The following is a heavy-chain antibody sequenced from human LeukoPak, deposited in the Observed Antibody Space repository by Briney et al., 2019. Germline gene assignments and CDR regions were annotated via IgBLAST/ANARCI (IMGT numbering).Heavy chain of an antibody. J-gene: IGHJ5*02. D-gene: IGHD1-1*01. Sequence: GRSLRLSCAASGFTFSSYAMHWVRQAPGKGLEWVAVISYDGSNKYYADSVKGRFTISRDNAKNSLYLQMNSLRAEDTAVYYCASNEVAWGQGTLVTVSS. CDR3: ASNEVA. V-gene: IGHV3-30*07. CDR1: GFTFSSYA. CDR2: ISYDGSNK.